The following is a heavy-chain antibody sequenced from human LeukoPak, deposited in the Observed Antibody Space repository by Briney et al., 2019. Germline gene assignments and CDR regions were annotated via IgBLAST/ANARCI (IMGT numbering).Heavy chain of an antibody. CDR2: ISSSGSTI. CDR1: GFTFSSYE. D-gene: IGHD2-2*01. Sequence: QPGGSLRLSCAASGFTFSSYEMNWVRQAPGKGLEWVSYISSSGSTIYYADSVKGRFTISRDNAKNSLYLQMNSLRAEDTAVYYCARDGGYCSGTTCYYPSDYWGQGTLVTVSS. V-gene: IGHV3-48*03. J-gene: IGHJ4*02. CDR3: ARDGGYCSGTTCYYPSDY.